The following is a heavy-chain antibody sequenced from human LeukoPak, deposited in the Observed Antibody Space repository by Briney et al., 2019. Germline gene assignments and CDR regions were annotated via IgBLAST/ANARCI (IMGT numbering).Heavy chain of an antibody. J-gene: IGHJ4*02. Sequence: PSQTLTLTCTVSGGSISSGDYYWSWIRQPPGKGLEWIAYMYYSGSTYYNPSLKRRVTISADTSKSQFSLELRSVTAADTAVFYCARAKSTVSTYFDSWGQGSLVTVSS. D-gene: IGHD4-17*01. V-gene: IGHV4-30-4*01. CDR2: MYYSGST. CDR1: GGSISSGDYY. CDR3: ARAKSTVSTYFDS.